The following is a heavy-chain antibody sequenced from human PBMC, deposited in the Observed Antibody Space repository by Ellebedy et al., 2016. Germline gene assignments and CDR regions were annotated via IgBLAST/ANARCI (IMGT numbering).Heavy chain of an antibody. CDR1: GFTFSDYW. CDR3: ARKRSNWGHPQSPLDI. CDR2: IKEDGSEN. D-gene: IGHD7-27*01. J-gene: IGHJ3*02. V-gene: IGHV3-7*03. Sequence: GESLKISCAASGFTFSDYWMSWVRQAPGKGLEWVADIKEDGSENSYVDSVKGRFTISRDNAKISLYLQMNGLRAEDTAIYYCARKRSNWGHPQSPLDIWGHGTMVTVSS.